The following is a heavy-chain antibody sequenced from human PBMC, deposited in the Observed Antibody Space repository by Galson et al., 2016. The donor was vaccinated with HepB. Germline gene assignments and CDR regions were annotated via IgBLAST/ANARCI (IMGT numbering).Heavy chain of an antibody. Sequence: SLRLSCAASGFTFTSYSMNWVRQVPGKGLEWVSYIGSSPGTVYYADSVKGRFTISRDNAKNSLYLQMNSLRDEDTAVYYCARDPLGYSYALVLYFDYWGQGTLVTVSS. J-gene: IGHJ4*02. D-gene: IGHD5-18*01. CDR2: IGSSPGTV. V-gene: IGHV3-48*02. CDR1: GFTFTSYS. CDR3: ARDPLGYSYALVLYFDY.